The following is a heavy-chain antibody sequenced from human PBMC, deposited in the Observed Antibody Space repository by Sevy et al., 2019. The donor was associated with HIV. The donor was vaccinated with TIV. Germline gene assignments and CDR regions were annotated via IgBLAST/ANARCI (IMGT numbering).Heavy chain of an antibody. CDR3: ARSGNDDFWSYEYYYYGMDV. CDR2: MSPNTGAT. D-gene: IGHD3-3*01. CDR1: GYTFTSYD. V-gene: IGHV1-8*01. Sequence: ASVKVSCEAFGYTFTSYDIYWVRQAPGKGLEWMGWMSPNTGATGFAQKFQGRVTLTRNKSITRAYMELSSLTYEDTAVYNCARSGNDDFWSYEYYYYGMDVWGQGTTVTVSS. J-gene: IGHJ6*02.